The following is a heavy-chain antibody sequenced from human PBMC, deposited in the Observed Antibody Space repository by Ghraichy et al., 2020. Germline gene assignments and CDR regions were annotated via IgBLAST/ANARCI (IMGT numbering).Heavy chain of an antibody. Sequence: GGSLRLSCAASGFTFSSYEMNWVRQAPGKGLEWVSYISSSGSSIYYADAVKGRFTISRDNAKNSLYLQMNSLRAEDTAVYYCARDRDLAVDYWGQGTLVTVSS. J-gene: IGHJ4*02. V-gene: IGHV3-48*03. CDR3: ARDRDLAVDY. CDR1: GFTFSSYE. D-gene: IGHD3-10*01. CDR2: ISSSGSSI.